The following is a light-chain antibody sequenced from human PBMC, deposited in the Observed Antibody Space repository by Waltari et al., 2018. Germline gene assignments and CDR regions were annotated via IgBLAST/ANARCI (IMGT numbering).Light chain of an antibody. CDR1: QSVLYSANNKNY. CDR2: WAS. J-gene: IGKJ1*01. CDR3: QQYYSSPT. V-gene: IGKV4-1*01. Sequence: DIVMTQSPDSLAVSLGERATINCKSSQSVLYSANNKNYLALYQQKPEQPPKLLIYWASTRESGVPDRFSGSGSGTDFTLTISSLQAEDVAVYYCQQYYSSPTFGQGTKVEIK.